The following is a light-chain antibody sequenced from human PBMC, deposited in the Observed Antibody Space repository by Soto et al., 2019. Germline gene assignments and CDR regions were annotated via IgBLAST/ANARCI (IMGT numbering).Light chain of an antibody. J-gene: IGLJ2*01. CDR3: QTWGTCVV. CDR2: LNSDGSH. Sequence: QLVLTQSPSASASLGASVKLTCTLSSGHSSYAIAWHQQQPEKGPRYWMKLNSDGSHSKGDGIPDRFSGSSSGAERYLTISSLQSEDEADYYCQTWGTCVVFGGGTKVTVL. V-gene: IGLV4-69*01. CDR1: SGHSSYA.